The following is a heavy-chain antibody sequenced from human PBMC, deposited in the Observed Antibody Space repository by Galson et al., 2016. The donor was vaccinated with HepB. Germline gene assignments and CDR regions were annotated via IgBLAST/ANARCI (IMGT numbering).Heavy chain of an antibody. V-gene: IGHV3-48*04. CDR1: GFAFSSHW. CDR3: ATLELRPPTDY. D-gene: IGHD3-16*01. CDR2: IDDRSRTT. Sequence: SLRLSCAASGFAFSSHWMHRVRQAPGKGPEWISYIDDRSRTTLYADSVRGRFTISRDNAKNSLFLQMNNLRVEDTAVYYCATLELRPPTDYWGRGTLVTVSS. J-gene: IGHJ4*02.